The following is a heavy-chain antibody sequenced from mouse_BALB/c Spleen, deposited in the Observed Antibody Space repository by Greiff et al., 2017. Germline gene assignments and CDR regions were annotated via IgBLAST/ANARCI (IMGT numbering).Heavy chain of an antibody. D-gene: IGHD1-1*01. Sequence: EVKLMESGGGLVKPGGSLKLSCAASGFTFSSYAMSWVRQTPEKRLEWVASISSGGSTYYPDSVKGRFTISRDNARNILYLQMSSLRSEDTAMYYCARDYYGSSRYWYVDVWGAGTTVTVSS. CDR1: GFTFSSYA. CDR2: ISSGGST. V-gene: IGHV5-6-5*01. CDR3: ARDYYGSSRYWYVDV. J-gene: IGHJ1*01.